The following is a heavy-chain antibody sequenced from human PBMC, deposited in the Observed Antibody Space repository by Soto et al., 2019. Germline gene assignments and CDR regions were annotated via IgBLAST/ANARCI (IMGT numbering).Heavy chain of an antibody. CDR3: ARGLYYYDSSGYYGN. CDR1: GFTFSSYS. J-gene: IGHJ4*02. V-gene: IGHV3-21*01. Sequence: PVGSVRLSCAASGFTFSSYSMNWVRQAPGKGLESVSSISSSSSYIYYADSVKGRFTISRDNAKNSLYLQMNSLRAEDTAVYYCARGLYYYDSSGYYGNWGQGTLVTLSS. CDR2: ISSSSSYI. D-gene: IGHD3-22*01.